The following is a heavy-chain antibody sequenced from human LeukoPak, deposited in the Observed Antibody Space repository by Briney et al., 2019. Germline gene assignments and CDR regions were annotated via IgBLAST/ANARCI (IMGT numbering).Heavy chain of an antibody. CDR3: AREGQLWLGFDY. Sequence: GGSLRLSCAASGFTVSSNYMSWIRQAPGKGLEWVSVIYSGGSTYYADSVKGRFTISRDNSKNTLYLQMNSLRAEDTAVYYCAREGQLWLGFDYWGQGTLVTVSS. V-gene: IGHV3-53*01. D-gene: IGHD5-18*01. J-gene: IGHJ4*02. CDR1: GFTVSSNY. CDR2: IYSGGST.